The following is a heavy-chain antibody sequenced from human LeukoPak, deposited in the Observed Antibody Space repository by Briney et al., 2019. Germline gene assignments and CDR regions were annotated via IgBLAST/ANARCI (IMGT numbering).Heavy chain of an antibody. Sequence: PSETLSLTCTVSGGSISSYYWSWIRQPPGKGLEWIGYIYHSGSTYYNPSLKSRVTISVDRSKNQFSLKLSSVTAADTAVYYCARGDSSGWYPFDYWGQGTLVTVSS. V-gene: IGHV4-59*12. CDR3: ARGDSSGWYPFDY. CDR1: GGSISSYY. J-gene: IGHJ4*02. D-gene: IGHD6-19*01. CDR2: IYHSGST.